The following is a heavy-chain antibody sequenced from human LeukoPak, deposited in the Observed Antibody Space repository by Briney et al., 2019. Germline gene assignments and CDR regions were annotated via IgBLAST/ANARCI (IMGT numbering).Heavy chain of an antibody. CDR1: GGTFSSYA. CDR2: IIPIFGTA. Sequence: SVKVSCKASGGTFSSYAISWVRQAPGQGLEWMGGIIPIFGTANYAQKFQGRVTITTDESTSTAYMELSSLRSEDTAVYYCARDKRGATAFDIWGQGTMVTVSS. J-gene: IGHJ3*02. CDR3: ARDKRGATAFDI. V-gene: IGHV1-69*05. D-gene: IGHD1-26*01.